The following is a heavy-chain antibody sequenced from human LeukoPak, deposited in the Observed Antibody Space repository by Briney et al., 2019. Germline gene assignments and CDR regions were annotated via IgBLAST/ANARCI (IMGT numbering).Heavy chain of an antibody. Sequence: PSETLSLTCAVYGGSFSGYYWSWIRQPPGKGLEWIGEINHSGSTNYNPSLKSRVTISVDTSKNLFSLKLSSVTAADTAVYYCARDVRRRIRNYYMDVWGKGTTVTVSS. CDR3: ARDVRRRIRNYYMDV. CDR1: GGSFSGYY. D-gene: IGHD2-15*01. J-gene: IGHJ6*03. V-gene: IGHV4-34*01. CDR2: INHSGST.